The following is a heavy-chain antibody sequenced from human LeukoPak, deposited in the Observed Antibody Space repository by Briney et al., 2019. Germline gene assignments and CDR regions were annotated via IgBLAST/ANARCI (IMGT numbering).Heavy chain of an antibody. CDR2: INHSGST. CDR1: GGSFSGYY. CDR3: VRVAYSSSWYGGWFDP. J-gene: IGHJ5*02. D-gene: IGHD6-13*01. Sequence: SETLSLTCAVYGGSFSGYYWSWIRQPPGKGLEWIGEINHSGSTNYNPSLKSRVTISVDTSKNQFSLKLSSVTAADTAVYYCVRVAYSSSWYGGWFDPWGQGTLVTVSS. V-gene: IGHV4-34*01.